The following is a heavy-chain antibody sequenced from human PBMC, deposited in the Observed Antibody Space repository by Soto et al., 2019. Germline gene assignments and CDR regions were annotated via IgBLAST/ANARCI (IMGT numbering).Heavy chain of an antibody. J-gene: IGHJ5*02. Sequence: PSETLSLTCAVSGGSISSGGFSWSWLRQPPGRGLEWIGYIYHNGNTYYNPSLKSRVTISVDRSKNQFSLKVTSVTAADTAVYYCASRPKHDSLGYYKAEWFDPWGQGTLVTVS. CDR3: ASRPKHDSLGYYKAEWFDP. CDR2: IYHNGNT. D-gene: IGHD3-22*01. V-gene: IGHV4-30-2*01. CDR1: GGSISSGGFS.